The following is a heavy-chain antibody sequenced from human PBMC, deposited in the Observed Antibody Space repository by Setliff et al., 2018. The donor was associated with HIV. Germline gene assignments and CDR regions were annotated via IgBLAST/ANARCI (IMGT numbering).Heavy chain of an antibody. J-gene: IGHJ4*02. Sequence: GESLKISCKASGYTFTDYWIGWVRQMPGKGLEWMAIIYPGDSDTRYSPSFQGQVTISADKSISTAYLQWSSLKASDTAMYYCATPISITSGSAFDYWGQGTLVTVSS. D-gene: IGHD2-2*01. CDR2: IYPGDSDT. CDR1: GYTFTDYW. CDR3: ATPISITSGSAFDY. V-gene: IGHV5-51*01.